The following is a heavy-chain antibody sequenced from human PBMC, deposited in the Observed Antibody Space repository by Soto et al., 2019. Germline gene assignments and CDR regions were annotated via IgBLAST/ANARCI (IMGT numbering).Heavy chain of an antibody. CDR2: ISAYNGNT. V-gene: IGHV1-18*01. CDR1: GYSFTTYG. J-gene: IGHJ6*02. CDR3: AREGPAPSDCYGMDV. Sequence: QVQLVQSGGEVKKPGASVKVSCKTSGYSFTTYGISWVRQAPGQGLEWMGWISAYNGNTNYAQKLQGRVTMTTDTATSTAYMELRSLRSDDTAVYYCAREGPAPSDCYGMDVWGQGSTVTVSS.